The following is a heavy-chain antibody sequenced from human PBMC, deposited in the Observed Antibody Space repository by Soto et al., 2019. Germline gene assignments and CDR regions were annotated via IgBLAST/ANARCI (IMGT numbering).Heavy chain of an antibody. CDR2: IIPIFGTA. D-gene: IGHD1-20*01. Sequence: QVQLVQSGAEVKKPGSSVKVSCKASGGTFSSYAISWVRQAPGQGLEWMGGIIPIFGTANYAQKFQGRVTITADESTSTAYMGLSSLRSEDTAVYYCARVDGITGTGHFDYWGQGTLVTVSS. V-gene: IGHV1-69*01. J-gene: IGHJ4*02. CDR1: GGTFSSYA. CDR3: ARVDGITGTGHFDY.